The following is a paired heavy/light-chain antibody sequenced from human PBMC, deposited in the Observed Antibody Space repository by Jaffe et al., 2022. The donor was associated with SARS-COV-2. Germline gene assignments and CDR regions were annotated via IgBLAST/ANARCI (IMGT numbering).Light chain of an antibody. CDR3: QQYYSSPQT. CDR1: QSVLYSSNNKNY. CDR2: WAS. V-gene: IGKV4-1*01. J-gene: IGKJ2*01. Sequence: DIVMTQSPDSLAVSLGERATFNCKSSQSVLYSSNNKNYLAWYQQKPGQPPKLLIYWASTRESGVPDRFRGSGSGTDFTLTISRLQAEDVAVYYCQQYYSSPQTFGQGTKLEIK.
Heavy chain of an antibody. CDR3: ARDRGGSYRGWFDP. CDR1: GFTFSTYA. J-gene: IGHJ5*02. V-gene: IGHV3-30-3*01. D-gene: IGHD1-26*01. CDR2: ISGNSEFYT. Sequence: QVQLVESGGGVVQPGRSLRLSCAASGFTFSTYAMHWIRQTPGKRLEWLAVISGNSEFYTDHIDSVKGRFTISRDNSKNTLYLQMNSLRTEDTAVYFCARDRGGSYRGWFDPWGQGTLVTVSS.